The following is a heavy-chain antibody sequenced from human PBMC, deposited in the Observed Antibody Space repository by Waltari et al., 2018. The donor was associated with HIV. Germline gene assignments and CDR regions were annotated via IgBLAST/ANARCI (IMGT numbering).Heavy chain of an antibody. D-gene: IGHD3-10*01. V-gene: IGHV1-69*08. J-gene: IGHJ5*01. CDR3: ASARETMGVDFDS. CDR2: AIPMFGTA. Sequence: QVQLVQSGADVKKTGSPVKVSCTAFGCAFASPTFSWGRQAPGQGLEWMGRAIPMFGTANYARKFQGRVTITADKSTTTAYMELNGLRIDDTAVYYCASARETMGVDFDSWGQGTLVTVS. CDR1: GCAFASPT.